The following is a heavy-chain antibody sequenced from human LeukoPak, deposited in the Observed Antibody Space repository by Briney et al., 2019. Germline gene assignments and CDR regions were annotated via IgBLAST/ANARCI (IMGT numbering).Heavy chain of an antibody. CDR3: ASAIAAADLFDY. V-gene: IGHV1-69*13. J-gene: IGHJ4*02. Sequence: SVTVSCTASGGTFSSYAISWVRQAPGQGLEWMGGIIPIFGTANYAQKFQGRVTITADESKSTAYMELSSLRSEDTAVYYCASAIAAADLFDYWGQGTLVTVSS. D-gene: IGHD6-13*01. CDR1: GGTFSSYA. CDR2: IIPIFGTA.